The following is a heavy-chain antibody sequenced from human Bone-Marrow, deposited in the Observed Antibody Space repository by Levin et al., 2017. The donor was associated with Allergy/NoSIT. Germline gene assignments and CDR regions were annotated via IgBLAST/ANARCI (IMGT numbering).Heavy chain of an antibody. Sequence: ASETLSLTCTVSGDSISNYYWNWIRQPPGKRLEWIGYIYYSGSTNYNPSLKSRVTISVDTSKNQLSLKLTSVTAADTAVYYCARWETSGFDPWGQGTLVTVSS. CDR2: IYYSGST. D-gene: IGHD5-12*01. CDR3: ARWETSGFDP. V-gene: IGHV4-59*01. J-gene: IGHJ5*02. CDR1: GDSISNYY.